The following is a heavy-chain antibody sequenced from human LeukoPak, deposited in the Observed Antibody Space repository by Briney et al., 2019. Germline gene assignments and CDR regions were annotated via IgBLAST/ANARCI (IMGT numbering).Heavy chain of an antibody. CDR3: ARLARGRLDY. D-gene: IGHD3-10*01. J-gene: IGHJ4*02. CDR2: IYQSGST. CDR1: GDSISSGYY. V-gene: IGHV4-38-2*02. Sequence: SETLSLTCSVSGDSISSGYYWGWIRQPPGKGLEWIGSIYQSGSTYYNPSLKSRLTISVDTSKNQFSLRLRSATAAHPAVTYCARLARGRLDYWGQGTLVTVSS.